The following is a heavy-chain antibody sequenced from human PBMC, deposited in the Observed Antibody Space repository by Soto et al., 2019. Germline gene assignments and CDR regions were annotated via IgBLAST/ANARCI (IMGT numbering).Heavy chain of an antibody. CDR1: GFTFSSYW. V-gene: IGHV3-33*08. Sequence: PGGSLRLSCEASGFTFSSYWMSWVRQAPGKGLEWVAIIWHDGNNKYYADSVRGRFIISRDNSKNRLYLQMNSLRAEDTAVYYCASDLVGASDSYGLDVWGQGTPVTVSS. CDR3: ASDLVGASDSYGLDV. D-gene: IGHD1-26*01. J-gene: IGHJ6*02. CDR2: IWHDGNNK.